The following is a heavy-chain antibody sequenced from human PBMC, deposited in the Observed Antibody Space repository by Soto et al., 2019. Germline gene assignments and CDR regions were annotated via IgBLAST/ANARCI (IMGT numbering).Heavy chain of an antibody. CDR2: ISSSSSTI. D-gene: IGHD3-16*02. CDR1: GFTFSSYS. Sequence: GGSLRLSCAASGFTFSSYSMNWVRQAPGKGLEWVSYISSSSSTIYYADSVKGRFTISRDNAKNSLYLQMNSLRAEDTAVYYCARDPLSLSPPHGAFDIWGQGTMVTVSS. J-gene: IGHJ3*02. V-gene: IGHV3-48*01. CDR3: ARDPLSLSPPHGAFDI.